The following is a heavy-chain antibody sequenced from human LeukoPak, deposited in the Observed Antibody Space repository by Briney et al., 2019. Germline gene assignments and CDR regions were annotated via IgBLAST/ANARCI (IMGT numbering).Heavy chain of an antibody. D-gene: IGHD5-18*01. CDR2: IYYSGST. CDR3: ARDRGIQLWRNNWFDP. J-gene: IGHJ5*02. CDR1: GGSISSSSYY. Sequence: SETLSLTCTVSGGSISSSSYYWGWIRQPPGKGLEWIGSIYYSGSTYYNPSLKSRVTISADTSKNQFSLKLSSVTAADTAVYYCARDRGIQLWRNNWFDPWGQGTLVTVSS. V-gene: IGHV4-39*07.